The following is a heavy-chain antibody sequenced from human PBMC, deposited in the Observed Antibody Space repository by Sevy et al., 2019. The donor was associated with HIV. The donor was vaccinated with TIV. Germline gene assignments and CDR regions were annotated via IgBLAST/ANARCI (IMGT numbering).Heavy chain of an antibody. V-gene: IGHV3-23*01. J-gene: IGHJ3*02. D-gene: IGHD3-22*01. CDR2: IYGSGGVT. Sequence: GGSLRLSCAASGFTFSSFFMSWVRQAPGKGLEWVSTIYGSGGVTYYADSVKGRFTISRDKSKNTLYLQMNSLRAEDTAVYYCAGGRYDSSGSFDAFDIWGQGTMVTVSS. CDR3: AGGRYDSSGSFDAFDI. CDR1: GFTFSSFF.